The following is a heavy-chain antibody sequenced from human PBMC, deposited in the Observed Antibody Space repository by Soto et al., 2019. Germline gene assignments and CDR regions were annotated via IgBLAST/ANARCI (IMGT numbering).Heavy chain of an antibody. CDR1: GGSISSYY. Sequence: SETLSLTCTVSGGSISSYYWSWIRQPPGKGLEWIGYIYYSGSTNYNPSLKSRVTISVDTSKNQFSLKLSSVTAADTAVYYCARDFLSYGLGYGMDVWGQGTTVTVSS. V-gene: IGHV4-59*01. J-gene: IGHJ6*02. CDR3: ARDFLSYGLGYGMDV. CDR2: IYYSGST. D-gene: IGHD5-18*01.